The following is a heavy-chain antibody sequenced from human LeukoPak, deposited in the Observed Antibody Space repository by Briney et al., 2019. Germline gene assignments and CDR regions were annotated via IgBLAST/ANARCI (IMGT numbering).Heavy chain of an antibody. Sequence: SETLSLTCTVPGGSINSRNYYCGWIRQSPGKGLEWIATIYYSGTTYYKPSLKSRVTISIDTSKNQFSLRLTSVTAADTAVYRCARHMDSAIVSFDFWGQGTLVAVSS. CDR3: ARHMDSAIVSFDF. J-gene: IGHJ4*02. CDR1: GGSINSRNYY. D-gene: IGHD5-18*01. CDR2: IYYSGTT. V-gene: IGHV4-39*01.